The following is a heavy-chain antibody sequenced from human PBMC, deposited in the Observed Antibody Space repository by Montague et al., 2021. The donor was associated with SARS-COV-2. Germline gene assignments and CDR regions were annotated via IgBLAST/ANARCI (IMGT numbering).Heavy chain of an antibody. CDR3: ASLNIVARTDYYYGTDV. V-gene: IGHV4-39*01. D-gene: IGHD5-12*01. Sequence: SETLSLTCTVSGDSISTSQYYWGWIRQPPGKGLEWIGTSYYSGNTYYNPSLKSRVTISEDTSKNQFSLRLSSVTAADTAVYYCASLNIVARTDYYYGTDVWGRGTTVTVSS. CDR2: SYYSGNT. CDR1: GDSISTSQYY. J-gene: IGHJ6*02.